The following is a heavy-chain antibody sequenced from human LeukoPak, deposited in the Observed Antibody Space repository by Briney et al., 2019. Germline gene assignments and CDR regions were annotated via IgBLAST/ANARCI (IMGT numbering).Heavy chain of an antibody. J-gene: IGHJ5*02. V-gene: IGHV4-59*08. CDR2: ISYSGST. Sequence: PSETLSLTCSVSGGSISSSYWGWILQPPGKGLEWIGYISYSGSTKYNPSLKSRVTLSVDTSKNQFSLKVNSVTAADTAVYYCARRGVEMAPVRPDNWFDPWGQGTLVTVSS. CDR1: GGSISSSY. D-gene: IGHD5-24*01. CDR3: ARRGVEMAPVRPDNWFDP.